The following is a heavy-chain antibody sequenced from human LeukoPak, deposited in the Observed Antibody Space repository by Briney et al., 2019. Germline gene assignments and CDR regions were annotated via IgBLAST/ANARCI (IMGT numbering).Heavy chain of an antibody. Sequence: SETLSLTCAVYGGSFSGYYWSWIRQPPGKGLEWIGEINHSGSTNYSPSLKSRVTISVDTSKNQFSLKLSSVTAADTAVYYCARFNGGHGGHVDYWGQGTLVTVSS. D-gene: IGHD4-23*01. CDR1: GGSFSGYY. J-gene: IGHJ4*02. V-gene: IGHV4-34*01. CDR3: ARFNGGHGGHVDY. CDR2: INHSGST.